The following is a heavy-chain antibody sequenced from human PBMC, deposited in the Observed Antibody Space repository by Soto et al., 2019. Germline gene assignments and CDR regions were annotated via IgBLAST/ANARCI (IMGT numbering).Heavy chain of an antibody. CDR1: GLTVSNNY. D-gene: IGHD3-10*01. V-gene: IGHV3-53*01. J-gene: IGHJ6*02. CDR2: IYSGAAT. CDR3: VRINYYGSGSHYNPDYFYGLDV. Sequence: PGGSLRLSCAASGLTVSNNYMSLVRQAPGKGLEWVSLIYSGAATYYADSVKGRFTISRDISKNMLFLQMNSLRAEATAVYYCVRINYYGSGSHYNPDYFYGLDVRRQGTTVTVSS.